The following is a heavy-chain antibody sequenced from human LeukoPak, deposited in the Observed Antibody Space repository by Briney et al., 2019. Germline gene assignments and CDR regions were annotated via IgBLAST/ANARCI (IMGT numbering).Heavy chain of an antibody. J-gene: IGHJ5*02. D-gene: IGHD3-10*01. Sequence: SETLSLTCTVSGGSIHSSGYYWGWIRQPPGKGLEWIGSHYYSGSTYYNPSLKSRVTISVDTSKNQFSLKLSSVTAADTAVYYCTRANYGSGSPLGWFDPWGQGTLVTVSS. CDR3: TRANYGSGSPLGWFDP. CDR2: HYYSGST. V-gene: IGHV4-39*01. CDR1: GGSIHSSGYY.